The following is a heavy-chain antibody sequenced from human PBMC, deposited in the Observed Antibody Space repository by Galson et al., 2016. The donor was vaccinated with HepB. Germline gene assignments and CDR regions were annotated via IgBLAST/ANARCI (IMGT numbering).Heavy chain of an antibody. Sequence: SLRLSCAASGFTFSSYWMSWVRQAPEKGLEWVANIKEDGSEKYYVDSVKGRITISRDNAKNSLYLQMNSLRADDTSVYYCARGRLWFGEPHYYGMDVWGQGATVTVS. D-gene: IGHD3-10*01. CDR2: IKEDGSEK. V-gene: IGHV3-7*01. CDR1: GFTFSSYW. CDR3: ARGRLWFGEPHYYGMDV. J-gene: IGHJ6*02.